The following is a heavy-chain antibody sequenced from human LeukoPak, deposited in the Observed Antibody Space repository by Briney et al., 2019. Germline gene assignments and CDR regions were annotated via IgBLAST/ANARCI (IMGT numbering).Heavy chain of an antibody. CDR3: ARTDGDQYYFDY. CDR2: INAGNGNT. V-gene: IGHV1-3*01. Sequence: GASVKVSCKASGYTFTSYAMHWVRQAPGQRLEWMGWINAGNGNTKYSQKFQGRVAITRDTSASTAYMELSSLRSEDTAVYYCARTDGDQYYFDYWGQGTLVTVSS. D-gene: IGHD4-17*01. CDR1: GYTFTSYA. J-gene: IGHJ4*02.